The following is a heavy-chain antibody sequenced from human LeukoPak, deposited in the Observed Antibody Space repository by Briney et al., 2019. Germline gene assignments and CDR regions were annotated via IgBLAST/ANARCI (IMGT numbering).Heavy chain of an antibody. CDR3: ASEDCSSSSCSTHFHY. CDR2: ISGSGGST. V-gene: IGHV3-23*01. D-gene: IGHD2-2*02. Sequence: GGSLRLSCAASGFTFSSYAMSWVRQAPGKGLEWVSAISGSGGSTYYADSVKGRFTISRDNSKNTLYLQMNSLRAEDTAVYYCASEDCSSSSCSTHFHYRGQGTLVTVSS. J-gene: IGHJ4*02. CDR1: GFTFSSYA.